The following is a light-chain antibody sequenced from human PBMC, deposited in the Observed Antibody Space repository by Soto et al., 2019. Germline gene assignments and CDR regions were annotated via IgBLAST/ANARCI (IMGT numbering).Light chain of an antibody. CDR3: HQYSDFLIS. CDR1: QSISRS. V-gene: IGKV1-5*01. J-gene: IGKJ3*01. Sequence: DIQMTQSPSTLSASGGDRVTITCRASQSISRSLAWYQQKPGKAPNRLIFDASSLEGGVPSRFSGSGFGTEFTLTITNLQPADFSTYYCHQYSDFLISLGPGATVHFK. CDR2: DAS.